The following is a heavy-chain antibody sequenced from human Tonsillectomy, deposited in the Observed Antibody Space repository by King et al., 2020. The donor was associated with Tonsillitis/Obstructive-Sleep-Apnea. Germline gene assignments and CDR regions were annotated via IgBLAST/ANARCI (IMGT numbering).Heavy chain of an antibody. CDR1: GGSISSGGYY. CDR3: ARVSGYCSSTSCYTNNAFDI. J-gene: IGHJ3*02. Sequence: VQLQESGPGLVKPSQTLSLTCTVSGGSISSGGYYWSWIRQHPGKGLEGIGYIYYSVSTYYNPSLKSRVTISVDTSKNQVSLKLSSVTAADTAVYYCARVSGYCSSTSCYTNNAFDIWAKGQWSPSLQ. V-gene: IGHV4-31*03. D-gene: IGHD2-2*02. CDR2: IYYSVST.